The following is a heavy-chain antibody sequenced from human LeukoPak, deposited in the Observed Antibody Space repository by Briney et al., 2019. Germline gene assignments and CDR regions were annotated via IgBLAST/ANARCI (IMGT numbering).Heavy chain of an antibody. CDR2: LYSGGNT. CDR3: VRESGFGELFPYAFDI. J-gene: IGHJ3*02. D-gene: IGHD3-10*01. V-gene: IGHV3-53*01. CDR1: GFTVSNNY. Sequence: GGSLRLSCAASGFTVSNNYMSWVRQAPGKGLEWVSVLYSGGNTYYTDSVKGRFAISRDYSRNTVYLQMNSLRDEDTAVYYCVRESGFGELFPYAFDIWGQGTVVTVSS.